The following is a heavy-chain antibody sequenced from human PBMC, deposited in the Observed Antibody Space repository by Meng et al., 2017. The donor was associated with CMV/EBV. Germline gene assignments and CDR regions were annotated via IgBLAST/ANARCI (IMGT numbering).Heavy chain of an antibody. D-gene: IGHD3-10*01. V-gene: IGHV4-30-4*08. CDR1: SGSISSGDYY. Sequence: QGQRREARQGLWNPSTPRSLTCTVSSGSISSGDYYWRWIRQPPGKGLEWIGYIYYSGSTYYNPSLKSRVTISVDTSKNQFSLKLSSVTAADTAVYYCARVPITYYYGSGSYYFDYWGQGTLVTVSS. J-gene: IGHJ4*02. CDR3: ARVPITYYYGSGSYYFDY. CDR2: IYYSGST.